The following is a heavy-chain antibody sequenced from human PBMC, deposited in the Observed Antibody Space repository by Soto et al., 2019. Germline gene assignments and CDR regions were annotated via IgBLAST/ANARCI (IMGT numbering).Heavy chain of an antibody. V-gene: IGHV1-69*01. CDR1: GGTFSSYA. CDR2: IIPIFGTA. Sequence: QVQLVQSGAEGKKPGSSVKVSCKASGGTFSSYAISWVRRAPGQGLEWMGGIIPIFGTANYAQKFQGKVTITADEATSTDYMEQSSMKSEDTDVYSCARGGSTIVGEAISPAYGMDVWGQGTTVTVSS. D-gene: IGHD3-3*01. J-gene: IGHJ6*02. CDR3: ARGGSTIVGEAISPAYGMDV.